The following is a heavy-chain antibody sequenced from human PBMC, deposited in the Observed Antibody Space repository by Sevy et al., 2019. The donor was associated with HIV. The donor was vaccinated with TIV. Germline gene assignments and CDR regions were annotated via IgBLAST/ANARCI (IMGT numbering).Heavy chain of an antibody. V-gene: IGHV3-74*01. CDR2: INSDGSST. CDR1: GFTFSSYW. J-gene: IGHJ6*02. CDR3: ARGIAIFGVVIIHYYGMDV. Sequence: WGSLRLSCAASGFTFSSYWMHWVRQAPGKGLVWVSRINSDGSSTSYADSVKGRFTISRDNAKNTLYLQMNSLRAEDTAVYYCARGIAIFGVVIIHYYGMDVWGQGTTVTVSS. D-gene: IGHD3-3*01.